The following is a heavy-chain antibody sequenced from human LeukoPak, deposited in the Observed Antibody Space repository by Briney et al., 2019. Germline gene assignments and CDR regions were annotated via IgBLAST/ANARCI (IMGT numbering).Heavy chain of an antibody. Sequence: SETLSLTCAVYGGSFSGYYWSWIRQPPGKGLEWIGEINHSGSTNYNPSLKSRVTISVDTSKNQFSLRLRSVTAADTAVYYCARLSPDGYNYFDFWGQGTLVTVSS. CDR1: GGSFSGYY. D-gene: IGHD5-24*01. CDR2: INHSGST. J-gene: IGHJ4*02. V-gene: IGHV4-34*01. CDR3: ARLSPDGYNYFDF.